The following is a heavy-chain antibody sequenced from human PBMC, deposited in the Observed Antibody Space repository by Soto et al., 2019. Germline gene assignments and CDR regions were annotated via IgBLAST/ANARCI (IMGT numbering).Heavy chain of an antibody. J-gene: IGHJ5*02. Sequence: QVQLVQSGAEVKKPGASVKVSCKASGYPFTSYGTSGVGQAPGQGLEWMGWISAYNGNTNYAQKLQGRVTMTTDTSTSTAYMELRSLRSDDTAVYYCARVSTAVDWCDPWGQGTLVTVSS. CDR3: ARVSTAVDWCDP. CDR1: GYPFTSYG. V-gene: IGHV1-18*01. D-gene: IGHD4-17*01. CDR2: ISAYNGNT.